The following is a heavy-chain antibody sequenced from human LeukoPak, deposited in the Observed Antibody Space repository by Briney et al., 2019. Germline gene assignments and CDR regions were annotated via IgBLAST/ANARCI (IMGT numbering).Heavy chain of an antibody. Sequence: GGSLRLSCAASGFTFSSYSMNWVRQAPGKGLEWVSSISSSSSYIYYADSVKGRFTIARDNAKNSLYLQMNSLRAEDTAVYYCARDSSFDFDYWGQGTLVTVSS. CDR2: ISSSSSYI. CDR3: ARDSSFDFDY. V-gene: IGHV3-21*01. CDR1: GFTFSSYS. J-gene: IGHJ4*02. D-gene: IGHD6-6*01.